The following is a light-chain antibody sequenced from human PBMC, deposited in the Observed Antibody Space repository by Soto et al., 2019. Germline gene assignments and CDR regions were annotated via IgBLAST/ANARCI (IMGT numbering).Light chain of an antibody. CDR3: QQYGGSPQT. CDR1: QGVGSNY. J-gene: IGKJ1*01. Sequence: EIVLTQSPGTLSLSPGERATLSCRASQGVGSNYLAWYQQKPGQAPSLLIYAASSRATGISDRFSGSGSGTDFTLTISSLEPEDFAVDYCQQYGGSPQTFGQGTKVEI. V-gene: IGKV3-20*01. CDR2: AAS.